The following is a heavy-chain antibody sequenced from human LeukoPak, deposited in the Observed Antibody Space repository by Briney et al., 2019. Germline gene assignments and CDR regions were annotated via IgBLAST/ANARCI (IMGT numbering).Heavy chain of an antibody. CDR3: ARAGRYYDSSGYLDMDV. CDR1: GGTFITYS. J-gene: IGHJ6*02. Sequence: ASVKVSCKASGGTFITYSISWVRQAPGQGLEWMGGIVPTFGTTRYTQKFRGRVTITADESTSTAYMELSSLKSEDTAVFYCARAGRYYDSSGYLDMDVWGQGTTVTVS. CDR2: IVPTFGTT. V-gene: IGHV1-69*01. D-gene: IGHD3-22*01.